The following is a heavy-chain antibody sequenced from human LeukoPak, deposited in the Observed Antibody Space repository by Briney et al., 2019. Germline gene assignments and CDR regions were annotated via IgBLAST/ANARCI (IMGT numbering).Heavy chain of an antibody. CDR1: VCIFRTYR. CDR2: INKEGGGE. D-gene: IGHD1-1*01. CDR3: SRWKIDLERNAFDF. V-gene: IGHV3-7*01. J-gene: IGHJ3*01. Sequence: SLSHSFPGSVCIFRTYRMSRMRQAPGKEPEGVADINKEGGGEYYLQSVQGRFTVSRDNAQNTVFLQMTYQRADDTAVYYCSRWKIDLERNAFDFWGQGTVVTVSS.